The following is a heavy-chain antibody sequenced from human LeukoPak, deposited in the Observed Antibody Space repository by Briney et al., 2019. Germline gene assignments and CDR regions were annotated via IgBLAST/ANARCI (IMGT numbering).Heavy chain of an antibody. J-gene: IGHJ4*02. CDR3: ARSRYTGSHYLQNYYFDY. Sequence: ASVKVSCKASGYTFTSYYMHWVRQAPGQGLEWVGIINPSGGSTSYAQKFQGRVTMTRDTSIKTAYMELRRLRSDDTAVFFCARSRYTGSHYLQNYYFDYWGQGTLVTVSS. CDR2: INPSGGST. D-gene: IGHD1-26*01. V-gene: IGHV1-46*01. CDR1: GYTFTSYY.